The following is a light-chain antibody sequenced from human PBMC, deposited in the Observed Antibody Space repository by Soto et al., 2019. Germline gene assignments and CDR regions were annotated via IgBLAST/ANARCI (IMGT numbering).Light chain of an antibody. V-gene: IGKV1-5*03. CDR1: QSISSW. J-gene: IGKJ1*01. Sequence: DIQMTQSPSTLSASVGDRVTITCRASQSISSWLAWYQQKPGKAPNLLIYKASSLQGGVPSRFSGSGSGTEFTLTISSLQPDDCGTYYCQQYNDKWTFGQGTKVDIK. CDR2: KAS. CDR3: QQYNDKWT.